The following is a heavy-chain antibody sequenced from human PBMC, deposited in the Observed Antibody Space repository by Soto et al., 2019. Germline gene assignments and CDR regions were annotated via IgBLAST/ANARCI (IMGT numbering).Heavy chain of an antibody. CDR1: GFTFDDYA. V-gene: IGHV3-9*01. J-gene: IGHJ4*02. Sequence: EVQLVESGGGLVQPGRSLRLSCAASGFTFDDYAMHWVRQAPGKGLEWVSGISWNSGSIGYADSVKGRFTISRDNAKNSLYLQMNSLRAEDTALYYCAKSQTSIAVAGTVYDYWCQGTLVTVSS. D-gene: IGHD6-19*01. CDR2: ISWNSGSI. CDR3: AKSQTSIAVAGTVYDY.